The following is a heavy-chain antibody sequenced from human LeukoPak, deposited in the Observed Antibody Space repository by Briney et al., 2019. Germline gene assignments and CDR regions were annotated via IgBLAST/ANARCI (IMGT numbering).Heavy chain of an antibody. CDR1: GFTFSSYA. Sequence: PGGSLRLSCAASGFTFSSYAVHWVRQAPGKELEYVSAISSNGGSTYYANSVKGRFTISRDNSKNTLYLQMGSLRAEDMAVYYCARVQPGYTFDYWGQGTLVTVSS. CDR3: ARVQPGYTFDY. J-gene: IGHJ4*02. D-gene: IGHD2-2*02. CDR2: ISSNGGST. V-gene: IGHV3-64*01.